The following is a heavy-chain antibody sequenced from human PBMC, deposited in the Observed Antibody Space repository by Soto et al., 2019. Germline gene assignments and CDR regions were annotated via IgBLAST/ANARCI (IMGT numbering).Heavy chain of an antibody. CDR3: ARGGNPGSGTYWYFDL. Sequence: QVQLVQSGAEVKKPGSSVKVSCKASGGTFSSYAISWVRQAPGQGLEWMGGIIPIFGTANYAQKFQGRVTSAADESTSTAYMELSSLRSEDTAVYYCARGGNPGSGTYWYFDLWGRGTLVTVSS. CDR2: IIPIFGTA. J-gene: IGHJ2*01. V-gene: IGHV1-69*12. D-gene: IGHD2-15*01. CDR1: GGTFSSYA.